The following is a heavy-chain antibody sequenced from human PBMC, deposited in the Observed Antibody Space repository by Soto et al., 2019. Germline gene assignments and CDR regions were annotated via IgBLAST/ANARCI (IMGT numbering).Heavy chain of an antibody. CDR1: GYPFTGTSG. CDR3: ARVGYYYDSSGYYLSFDY. D-gene: IGHD3-22*01. CDR2: MNPNSGNT. J-gene: IGHJ4*02. V-gene: IGHV1-8*02. Sequence: ASVKVSCKASGYPFTGTSGINWVRQATGQGLEWMGWMNPNSGNTGYAQKFQGRVTMTRNTSISTAYMELSSLRSEDTAVYYCARVGYYYDSSGYYLSFDYWGQGTLVTVSS.